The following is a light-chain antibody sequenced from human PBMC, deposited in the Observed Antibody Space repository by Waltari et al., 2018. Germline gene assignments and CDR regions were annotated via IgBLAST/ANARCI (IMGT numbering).Light chain of an antibody. CDR3: SSYTNSGTYV. CDR2: DVT. CDR1: SSCVGRYKS. J-gene: IGLJ1*01. V-gene: IGLV2-14*03. Sequence: QSALTQAASVSGSPGPSITISCTGPSSCVGRYKSVPWYQQHPGKAPKVMISDVTNRPSGVSNRFSGSKSGNTASLTISGLQAEDEADYYCSSYTNSGTYVFGTGTKVTVL.